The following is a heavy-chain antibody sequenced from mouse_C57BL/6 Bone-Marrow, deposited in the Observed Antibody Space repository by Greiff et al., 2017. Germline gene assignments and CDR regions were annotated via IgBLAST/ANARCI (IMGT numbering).Heavy chain of an antibody. CDR3: ASNYDWYFDV. J-gene: IGHJ1*03. CDR1: GYTFTSYW. D-gene: IGHD2-1*01. Sequence: QVQLKQPGAELVRPGSSVKLSCKASGYTFTSYWMHWVKQRPIQGLEWIGNIDPSDSETHYNQKFKDKATLTVDKSSSTAYMQLSSLTSEDSAVYYCASNYDWYFDVWGTGTTVTVSS. V-gene: IGHV1-52*01. CDR2: IDPSDSET.